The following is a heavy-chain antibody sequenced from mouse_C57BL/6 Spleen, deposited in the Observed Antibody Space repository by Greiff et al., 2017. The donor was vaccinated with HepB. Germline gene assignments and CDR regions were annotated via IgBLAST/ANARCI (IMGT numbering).Heavy chain of an antibody. Sequence: EVQLQQSGAELVRPGASVKLSCTASGFNIKDDYMHWVKQRPEQGLEWIGWIDPENGDTEYASKFQGKATITAATSSNTTYLQCSSLTSEDTAVYYCTTRSVDYWGQGTTLTVSS. V-gene: IGHV14-4*01. CDR2: IDPENGDT. CDR1: GFNIKDDY. J-gene: IGHJ2*01. CDR3: TTRSVDY.